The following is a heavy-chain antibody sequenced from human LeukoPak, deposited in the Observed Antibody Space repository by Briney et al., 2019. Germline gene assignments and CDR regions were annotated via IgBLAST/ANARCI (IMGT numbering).Heavy chain of an antibody. CDR1: GGSISSYY. V-gene: IGHV4-59*01. J-gene: IGHJ4*02. CDR2: IYYSGST. Sequence: PETLSLTCTVSGGSISSYYWSWIRQPPGKGLEWIGYIYYSGSTNYNPSLKSRVTISVDTSKNQFSLKLSSVTAADTAVYYCARSVGATYFDYWGQGTLVTVSS. D-gene: IGHD1-26*01. CDR3: ARSVGATYFDY.